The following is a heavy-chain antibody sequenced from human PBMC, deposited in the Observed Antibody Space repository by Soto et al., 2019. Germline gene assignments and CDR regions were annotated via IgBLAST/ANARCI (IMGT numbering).Heavy chain of an antibody. V-gene: IGHV3-23*01. CDR1: GFTFSSYA. CDR2: ISGSGVST. Sequence: GGSLRLSCGASGFTFSSYAMGWVRQAPGKGLEWVSAISGSGVSTSYAESVKGRFTISRENSKNTLYLQMNSLRAEDTAVYFCAKDLVLYSSSSPHYFDYWGQGTLVTVSS. CDR3: AKDLVLYSSSSPHYFDY. J-gene: IGHJ4*02. D-gene: IGHD6-6*01.